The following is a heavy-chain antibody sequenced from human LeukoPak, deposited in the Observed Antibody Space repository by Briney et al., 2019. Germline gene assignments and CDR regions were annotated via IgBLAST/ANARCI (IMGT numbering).Heavy chain of an antibody. Sequence: PSETLSLTCTVSGGSISSYYWSWIRQPPGKGLEWIGYIYYSGSTNYNPSLKGRVTISVDTSKNQFSLKLSSVTAADTAVYYCARHRNYYGSGSYPRAFDIWGQGTMVTVSS. V-gene: IGHV4-59*08. CDR1: GGSISSYY. CDR3: ARHRNYYGSGSYPRAFDI. J-gene: IGHJ3*02. D-gene: IGHD3-10*01. CDR2: IYYSGST.